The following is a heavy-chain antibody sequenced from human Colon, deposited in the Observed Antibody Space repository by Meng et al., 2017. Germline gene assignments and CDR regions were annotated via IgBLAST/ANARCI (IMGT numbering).Heavy chain of an antibody. V-gene: IGHV4-34*01. Sequence: GQLPQVGAGLLKPPETLSLPCAVYGGSFSGYYWSWIRQPPGKGLEWIGEINHSGSTNYNPSLKSRVTISVDTSKNQFSLKLSSVTAADTAVYYCARGLFDYWGQGTLVTVSS. J-gene: IGHJ4*02. CDR1: GGSFSGYY. CDR3: ARGLFDY. CDR2: INHSGST.